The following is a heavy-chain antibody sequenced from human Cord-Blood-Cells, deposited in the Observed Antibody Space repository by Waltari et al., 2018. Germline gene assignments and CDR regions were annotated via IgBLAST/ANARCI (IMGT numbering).Heavy chain of an antibody. Sequence: QVQRVQSGAEVKKPRASVQVSCKVSGYTHTELSMHWVRQAPGKGLEWMGGFDPEDGETIYAQKFQGRVTMTEDTSTDTAYMELSSLRSEDTAVYYCATEGYSSGWYDYWGQGTLVTVSS. V-gene: IGHV1-24*01. D-gene: IGHD6-19*01. CDR1: GYTHTELS. J-gene: IGHJ4*02. CDR3: ATEGYSSGWYDY. CDR2: FDPEDGET.